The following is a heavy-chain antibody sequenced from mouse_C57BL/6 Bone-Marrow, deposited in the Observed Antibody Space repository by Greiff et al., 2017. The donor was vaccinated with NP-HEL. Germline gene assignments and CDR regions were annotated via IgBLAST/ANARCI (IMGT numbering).Heavy chain of an antibody. D-gene: IGHD2-4*01. J-gene: IGHJ1*03. V-gene: IGHV5-4*01. CDR2: ISDGGSYT. CDR1: GFTFSSYA. CDR3: ARRGLYYDYFYWYFDV. Sequence: EVHLVESGGGLVKPGGSLKLSCAASGFTFSSYAMSWVRQTPEKRLEWVATISDGGSYTYYPDNVKGRFTISRDNAKNNLYLQMSHLKSEDTAMYYCARRGLYYDYFYWYFDVWGTGTTVTVSS.